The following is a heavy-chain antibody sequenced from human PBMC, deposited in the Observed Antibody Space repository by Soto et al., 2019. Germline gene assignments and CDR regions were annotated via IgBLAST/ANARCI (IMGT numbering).Heavy chain of an antibody. CDR1: GYTFTDYY. Sequence: QVQLVQSGAEVKKPGASVKVSCKASGYTFTDYYIHWVRQAPGQGLEWMAWINPYTGATKYAQKFQGWVTLTRDTSIRTASMELSRLRSNDTAVYYCARDGTARGPMPFDPWGQGTLVSVSS. J-gene: IGHJ5*02. D-gene: IGHD2-2*01. CDR2: INPYTGAT. V-gene: IGHV1-2*04. CDR3: ARDGTARGPMPFDP.